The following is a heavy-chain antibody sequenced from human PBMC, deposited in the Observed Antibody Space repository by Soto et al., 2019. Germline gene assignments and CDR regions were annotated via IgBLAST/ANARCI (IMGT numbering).Heavy chain of an antibody. V-gene: IGHV4-4*07. J-gene: IGHJ4*02. Sequence: SETLSLTCTVSGGSISSYYWSWIRQPAGKGLEWIGRIYTSGSTNYNPSLKIRVTISIDTSKNQFSLKVTSVTAADTAVYYCARERSEEIHSGYDIDYWGQGTLVTVSS. D-gene: IGHD5-12*01. CDR3: ARERSEEIHSGYDIDY. CDR2: IYTSGST. CDR1: GGSISSYY.